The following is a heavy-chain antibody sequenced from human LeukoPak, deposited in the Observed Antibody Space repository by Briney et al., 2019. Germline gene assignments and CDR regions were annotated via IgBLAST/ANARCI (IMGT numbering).Heavy chain of an antibody. CDR1: GFSFSSYE. CDR3: VRKTVGAKNWFDP. V-gene: IGHV3-48*03. Sequence: PGGSLRLSCAASGFSFSSYEMNWFRQAPGKGLEWISYISSSAGTIYYADSVKGRFTISRDNAKNSLYLQMNSLGAEDSAVYYCVRKTVGAKNWFDPWGQGTLVAVSS. CDR2: ISSSAGTI. J-gene: IGHJ5*02. D-gene: IGHD1-26*01.